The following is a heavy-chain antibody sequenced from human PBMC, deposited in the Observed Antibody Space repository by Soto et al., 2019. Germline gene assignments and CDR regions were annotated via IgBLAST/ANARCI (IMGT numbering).Heavy chain of an antibody. V-gene: IGHV3-23*01. CDR2: ISGSGDST. D-gene: IGHD6-19*01. J-gene: IGHJ4*02. Sequence: GGSLRLSCAASGFTFSSYAMNWVRQAPGKGLEWVSGISGSGDSTSYADSVKGRFTISRDNSKNTLYLQMTSLRAEDTALYYCANRRSQWLDRAYDYWGQGTLVTVSS. CDR3: ANRRSQWLDRAYDY. CDR1: GFTFSSYA.